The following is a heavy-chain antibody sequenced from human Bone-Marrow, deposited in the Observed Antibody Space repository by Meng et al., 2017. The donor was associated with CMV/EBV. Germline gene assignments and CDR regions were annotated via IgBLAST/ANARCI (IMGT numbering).Heavy chain of an antibody. CDR1: GGSISSGDYY. Sequence: VPLHDSCPGLVKPSPTLSLTCTVSGGSISSGDYYWSWIRQPPGKGLEWIGYIYYSGSTYYNPSIKSRVTISVDTSKNQFSLKLSSVTAADTAVYYCASDRSSDYAYYYMDVWGKGTTVTVSS. J-gene: IGHJ6*03. CDR2: IYYSGST. V-gene: IGHV4-30-4*08. D-gene: IGHD2-15*01. CDR3: ASDRSSDYAYYYMDV.